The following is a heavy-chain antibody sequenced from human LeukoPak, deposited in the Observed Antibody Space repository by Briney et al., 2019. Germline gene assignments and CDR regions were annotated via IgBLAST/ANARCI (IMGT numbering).Heavy chain of an antibody. CDR2: IYSVTSI. V-gene: IGHV3-53*01. CDR3: ARSTYSGSYRYYFNS. CDR1: RFTVSNNY. Sequence: GGSLRLSCAASRFTVSNNYMSWVRQAPGKGLEWVSIIYSVTSIYYADSVKGRFTISRDNSKNTPYLQMNSLRTEDTAVYYCARSTYSGSYRYYFNSWGQGTLVTVSS. J-gene: IGHJ4*02. D-gene: IGHD1-26*01.